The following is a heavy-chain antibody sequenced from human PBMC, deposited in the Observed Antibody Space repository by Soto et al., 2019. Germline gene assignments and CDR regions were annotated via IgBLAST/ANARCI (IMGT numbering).Heavy chain of an antibody. Sequence: QVQLVESGGGVVQPGRSLRLSCAASGFTFSSYGMHWVRQAPGKGLEWVAVIWYDGSNKYYADSVKGRFTISRDNSKNTLYLQMNSLRAEDTAVYYCASKGGYGGNSYGYWGQGTLVTVSS. V-gene: IGHV3-33*01. D-gene: IGHD4-17*01. J-gene: IGHJ4*02. CDR2: IWYDGSNK. CDR1: GFTFSSYG. CDR3: ASKGGYGGNSYGY.